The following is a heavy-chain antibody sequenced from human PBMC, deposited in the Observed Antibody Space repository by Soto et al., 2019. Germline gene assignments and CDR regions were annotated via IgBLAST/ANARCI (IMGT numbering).Heavy chain of an antibody. J-gene: IGHJ5*02. Sequence: SVKVSCKASGGSVSTYSISWVRQAPGQGLEWMGGIIPILGTTNYAQKFRGRVSISADESTSTVYMELSSLRFEDTATYYCAREFLEYSSQTSWLDPCGQGTLATVST. CDR3: AREFLEYSSQTSWLDP. CDR1: GGSVSTYS. V-gene: IGHV1-69*13. D-gene: IGHD3-22*01. CDR2: IIPILGTT.